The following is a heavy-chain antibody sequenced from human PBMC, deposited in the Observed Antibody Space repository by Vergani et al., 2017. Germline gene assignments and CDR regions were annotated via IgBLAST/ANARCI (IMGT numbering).Heavy chain of an antibody. CDR3: ATPQTVTTGGMEV. Sequence: VPMVQSGAEVKKTGATMKISCQVSGYTFTDHYMHWVTQAPGKGLEWMGLVDPEDGETIYAEKFKGRVTIAADTSTDTAHLELSSLRSEDTAVYYCATPQTVTTGGMEVWGQGTTVIVSS. CDR2: VDPEDGET. V-gene: IGHV1-69-2*01. J-gene: IGHJ6*02. CDR1: GYTFTDHY. D-gene: IGHD4-17*01.